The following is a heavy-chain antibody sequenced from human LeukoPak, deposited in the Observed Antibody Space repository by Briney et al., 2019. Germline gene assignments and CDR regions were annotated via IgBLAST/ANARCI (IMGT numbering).Heavy chain of an antibody. CDR2: IYPGDSDT. D-gene: IGHD3-10*01. CDR3: ARLLNYHGSGNFDY. V-gene: IGHV5-51*01. CDR1: GYSFTTYW. J-gene: IGHJ4*02. Sequence: PGESLKISCKGSGYSFTTYWIGWVRQMPGKGLGWMGIIYPGDSDTKYSPSFQGQVTISADKSISTAFLQWTSLKASDTAMYYCARLLNYHGSGNFDYWGQGALVTVSS.